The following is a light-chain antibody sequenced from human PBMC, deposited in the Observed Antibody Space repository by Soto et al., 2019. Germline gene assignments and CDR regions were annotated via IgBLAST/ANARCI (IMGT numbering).Light chain of an antibody. Sequence: QSALTQPPSASGSPGQSVTISCTGTSSDVGAYNYVSWYQQHPGEVPKLLTYEVTQRPSGVPDRFSGSKSGNTASLTVSGLQAEDEADYYCNSYAGSNNLVFGGGTKVTVL. CDR3: NSYAGSNNLV. CDR2: EVT. CDR1: SSDVGAYNY. V-gene: IGLV2-8*01. J-gene: IGLJ2*01.